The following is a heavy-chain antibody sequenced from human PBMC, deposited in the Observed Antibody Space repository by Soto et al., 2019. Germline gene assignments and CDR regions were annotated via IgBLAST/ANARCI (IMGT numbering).Heavy chain of an antibody. Sequence: PSETLSLTCTVSGGSISSYYWSWIRQPPGKGLEWIGYIYYSGSTNYNPSLKSRVTISVDTSKNQFSLKLSSVTAADTAVYYCARHAALVVVAATQSKTLGAFDIWGQGTMVTVSS. V-gene: IGHV4-59*08. CDR1: GGSISSYY. J-gene: IGHJ3*02. CDR2: IYYSGST. CDR3: ARHAALVVVAATQSKTLGAFDI. D-gene: IGHD2-15*01.